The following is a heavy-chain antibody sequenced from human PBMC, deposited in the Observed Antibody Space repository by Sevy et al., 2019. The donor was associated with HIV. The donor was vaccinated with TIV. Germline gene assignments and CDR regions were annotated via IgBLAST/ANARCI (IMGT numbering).Heavy chain of an antibody. CDR1: GGSINGYY. V-gene: IGHV4-59*13. J-gene: IGHJ5*01. Sequence: KQSQTLSLTCGVSGGSINGYYWNWIRQSPEKGLEWIGEIYYNGATNYNPSLESRVTMSVDMSKSQVSLRLRSMTAADTAVYYCARNGGSLRGSVNVWFDSWGQGSLVTVSS. CDR2: IYYNGAT. CDR3: ARNGGSLRGSVNVWFDS. D-gene: IGHD3-16*01.